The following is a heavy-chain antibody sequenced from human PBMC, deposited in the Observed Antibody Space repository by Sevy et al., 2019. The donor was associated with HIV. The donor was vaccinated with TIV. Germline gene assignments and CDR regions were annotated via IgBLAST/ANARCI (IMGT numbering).Heavy chain of an antibody. D-gene: IGHD4-17*01. CDR2: IRSSSSTL. V-gene: IGHV3-48*02. CDR1: GFSFSSYS. CDR3: ARDEHSTGDAAWMFDNYHYGMDV. J-gene: IGHJ6*02. Sequence: GGCLRLSCAASGFSFSSYSMNWVRQAPGKGLEWVSYIRSSSSTLYYADSVKGQFTISRGNAKNSLYLQMSSLRDMDTAVYYSARDEHSTGDAAWMFDNYHYGMDVWGQGTTVTVSS.